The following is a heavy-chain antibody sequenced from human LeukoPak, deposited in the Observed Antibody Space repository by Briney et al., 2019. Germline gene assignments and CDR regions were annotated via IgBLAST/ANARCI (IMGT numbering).Heavy chain of an antibody. J-gene: IGHJ3*02. CDR2: IYTSRST. Sequence: SQTLSLTCTVSGGSISSGSYYWSWIRQPAGKRLEWIGRIYTSRSTNYNPSLKSRVTISVDTSKNQCSLKLSSVTAADTAVYYCARDGDTSFDIWGQGTMVTVSS. CDR1: GGSISSGSYY. CDR3: ARDGDTSFDI. V-gene: IGHV4-61*02. D-gene: IGHD7-27*01.